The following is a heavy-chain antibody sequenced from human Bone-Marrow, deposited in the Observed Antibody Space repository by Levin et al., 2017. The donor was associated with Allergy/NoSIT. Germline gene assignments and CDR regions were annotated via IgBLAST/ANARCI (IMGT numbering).Heavy chain of an antibody. CDR3: ARGHSSSWYSQFDY. CDR1: GGTFSSYA. D-gene: IGHD6-13*01. Sequence: SVKVSCKASGGTFSSYAISWVRQAPGQGLEWMGGIIPIFGTANYAQKFQGRVTITADKSTNTAYMELSSLRSEDTAVYYCARGHSSSWYSQFDYWGQGTLVTVSS. J-gene: IGHJ4*02. CDR2: IIPIFGTA. V-gene: IGHV1-69*06.